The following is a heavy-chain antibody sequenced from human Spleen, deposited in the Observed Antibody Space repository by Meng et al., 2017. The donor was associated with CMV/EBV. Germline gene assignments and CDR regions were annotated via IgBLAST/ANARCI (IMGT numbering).Heavy chain of an antibody. CDR1: GGPISSGSYY. D-gene: IGHD5-24*01. CDR2: IYTSGST. J-gene: IGHJ3*02. V-gene: IGHV4-61*02. CDR3: ARAPVEMATIWVMNAFDI. Sequence: QVALPESGPGLVKPSQTLSLTCTVSGGPISSGSYYWSWIRQPAGKGLEWIGRIYTSGSTNYNPSLKSRVTISVDTSKNQFSLKLSSVTAADTAVYYCARAPVEMATIWVMNAFDIWGQGTMVTVSS.